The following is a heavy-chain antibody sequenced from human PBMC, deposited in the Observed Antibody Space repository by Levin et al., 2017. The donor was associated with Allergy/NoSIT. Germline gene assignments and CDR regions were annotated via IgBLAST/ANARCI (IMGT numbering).Heavy chain of an antibody. V-gene: IGHV3-33*01. CDR2: IWYDGSNK. J-gene: IGHJ4*02. D-gene: IGHD3-22*01. CDR3: ARGGDYYYDSSGCFDY. Sequence: GGSLRLSCAASGFTFSSYGMHWVRQAPGKGLEWVAVIWYDGSNKYYADSVKGRFTISRDNSKNTLYLQMNSLRAEDTAVYYCARGGDYYYDSSGCFDYWGQGTLVTVSS. CDR1: GFTFSSYG.